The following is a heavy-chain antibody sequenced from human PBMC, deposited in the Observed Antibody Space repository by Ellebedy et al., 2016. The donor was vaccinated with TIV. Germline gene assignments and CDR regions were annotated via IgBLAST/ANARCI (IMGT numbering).Heavy chain of an antibody. CDR3: ARDRYIKRIAWFDP. D-gene: IGHD2-2*02. CDR1: GYTFTSYA. CDR2: IHAGNGNT. J-gene: IGHJ5*02. Sequence: AASVKVSCKASGYTFTSYAMHWVRQAPGQRLEGLGWIHAGNGNTNYAQKLQGRVTMTTDTSTSTAYMELRSLRSDDTAAYYCARDRYIKRIAWFDPWGQGTLVTVSS. V-gene: IGHV1-3*01.